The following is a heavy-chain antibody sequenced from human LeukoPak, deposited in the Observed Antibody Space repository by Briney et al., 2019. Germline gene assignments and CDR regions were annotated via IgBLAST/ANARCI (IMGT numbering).Heavy chain of an antibody. D-gene: IGHD5-18*01. V-gene: IGHV3-30-3*01. Sequence: PGGSLRLSCAASGFTFSSYAMHWVRQAPGKGLEWVAVISYDGSNKYYADSVKGRFTISRDNSKNTLYLQMNSLRAEDTAVYYCARAGGYSYGKIDAFDIWGQGTMVTVSS. CDR3: ARAGGYSYGKIDAFDI. J-gene: IGHJ3*02. CDR1: GFTFSSYA. CDR2: ISYDGSNK.